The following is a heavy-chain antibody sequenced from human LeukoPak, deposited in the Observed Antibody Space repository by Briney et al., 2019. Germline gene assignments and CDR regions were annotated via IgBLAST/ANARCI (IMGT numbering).Heavy chain of an antibody. D-gene: IGHD6-19*01. J-gene: IGHJ4*02. CDR1: GFTFSSYA. Sequence: PGRSLRLSCAASGFTFSSYAMHWVRQAPGKGLGWVAVISNDASNKYYADSGKGRFTISRDNSKNTLYLEMNSQNTEDTSIYYCASDPVAGAANWGQGTLVTVSS. V-gene: IGHV3-30*04. CDR2: ISNDASNK. CDR3: ASDPVAGAAN.